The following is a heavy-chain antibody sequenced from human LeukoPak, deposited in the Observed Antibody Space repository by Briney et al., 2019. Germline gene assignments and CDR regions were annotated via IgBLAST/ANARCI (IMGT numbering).Heavy chain of an antibody. Sequence: GGSLRLSCAASGFTFSTYNMNWVRQAPGKGLEWVSVIYSGGSTYYADSVKGRFTISRDNSKNTLYLQMNSLRAEDTAVYYCARDQVDTAMVGYWGQGTLVTVSS. CDR3: ARDQVDTAMVGY. J-gene: IGHJ4*02. D-gene: IGHD5-18*01. V-gene: IGHV3-66*01. CDR1: GFTFSTYN. CDR2: IYSGGST.